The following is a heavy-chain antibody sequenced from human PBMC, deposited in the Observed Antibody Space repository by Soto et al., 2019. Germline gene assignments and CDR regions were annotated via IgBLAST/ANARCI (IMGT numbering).Heavy chain of an antibody. Sequence: QVQLQQWGAGLLKPSETLSLTCAVYGGSFSGYYWSWIRQPPGKGLEWIGEINHSGSTNYNPSLKSRVTISVDTSKNQFSLKLSSVTAADTAVYYCARGWRSRGSRGWFDPWGQGTLVTVSS. CDR2: INHSGST. CDR3: ARGWRSRGSRGWFDP. CDR1: GGSFSGYY. D-gene: IGHD3-16*01. J-gene: IGHJ5*02. V-gene: IGHV4-34*01.